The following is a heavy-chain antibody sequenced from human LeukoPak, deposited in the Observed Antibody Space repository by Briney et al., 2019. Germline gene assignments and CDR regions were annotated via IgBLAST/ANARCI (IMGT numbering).Heavy chain of an antibody. CDR3: AKDPGGTRKYFDY. CDR1: GFTFSSYA. V-gene: IGHV3-23*01. D-gene: IGHD1/OR15-1a*01. J-gene: IGHJ4*02. Sequence: PGGSLRLACAASGFTFSSYAMSWVRQAPGKGLEWVSAISGSGGSTYYADSVKGRFTISRDNSKNTLYLQMNSLRAEDTAVYYCAKDPGGTRKYFDYWGQGTLVTVSS. CDR2: ISGSGGST.